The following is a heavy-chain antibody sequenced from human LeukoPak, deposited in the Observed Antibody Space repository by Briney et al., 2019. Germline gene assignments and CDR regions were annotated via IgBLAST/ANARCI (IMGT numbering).Heavy chain of an antibody. V-gene: IGHV1-24*01. CDR2: FDPEDGET. Sequence: GASVKVSCKVSGYTLTELSMHWVRQAPGKGLEWMGGFDPEDGETIYAQKFQGGVTMTEDTSTDTAYMELSSLRSEDTAVYYCATRLPRYSSSWHYYYYGMDVWGQGTTVTVSS. CDR1: GYTLTELS. J-gene: IGHJ6*02. D-gene: IGHD6-13*01. CDR3: ATRLPRYSSSWHYYYYGMDV.